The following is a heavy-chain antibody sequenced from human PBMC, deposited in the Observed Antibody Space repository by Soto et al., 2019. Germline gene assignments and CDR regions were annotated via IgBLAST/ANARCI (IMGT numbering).Heavy chain of an antibody. J-gene: IGHJ4*02. CDR3: ARRGYGGNSGSFDK. V-gene: IGHV4-4*09. CDR2: IYNGGGT. D-gene: IGHD2-21*02. Sequence: QVQLQESGPGLVKPSETLSLICSVSDISISSYSWSWIRQPPGKGLEWIGDIYNGGGTNYNPSLRSRVPISVDTSKKHMSLKLSSVTAADTAVYYCARRGYGGNSGSFDKWGQGTLVTVSS. CDR1: DISISSYS.